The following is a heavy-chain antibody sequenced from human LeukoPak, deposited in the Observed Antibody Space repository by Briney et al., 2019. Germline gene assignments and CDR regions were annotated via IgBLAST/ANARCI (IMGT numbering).Heavy chain of an antibody. CDR2: ISSSSSYI. CDR3: ARDVLKLRGWFDP. V-gene: IGHV3-21*01. CDR1: GFTFSSYS. Sequence: GGSLRLSCAASGFTFSSYSMNWVRQAPGKGLEWVSSISSSSSYIYYTDSVKGRFTISRDNAKNSLYLQMNSLRAEDTAVYYCARDVLKLRGWFDPWGQEPWSPSPQ. D-gene: IGHD1-7*01. J-gene: IGHJ5*02.